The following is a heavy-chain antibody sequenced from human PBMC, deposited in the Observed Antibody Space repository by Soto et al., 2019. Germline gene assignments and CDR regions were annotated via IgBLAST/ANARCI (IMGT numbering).Heavy chain of an antibody. D-gene: IGHD5-18*01. CDR1: GGSISSSSYY. CDR3: ARSMVTGSRLYYYYGMDV. Sequence: SDTLSLTCTVSGGSISSSSYYWGWIRQPPGKRLEWIGSIYYSGSTYYNPSLRSRVTISVDTSKNQFSLKLSSVTAADTAVYYCARSMVTGSRLYYYYGMDVWGQGTTVTVSS. V-gene: IGHV4-39*01. CDR2: IYYSGST. J-gene: IGHJ6*02.